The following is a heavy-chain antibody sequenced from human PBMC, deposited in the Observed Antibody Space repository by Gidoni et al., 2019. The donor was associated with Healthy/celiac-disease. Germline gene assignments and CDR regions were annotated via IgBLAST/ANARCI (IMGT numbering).Heavy chain of an antibody. CDR1: GFTFSSYS. CDR3: ARVNGRVVPAAIGWFDP. D-gene: IGHD2-2*01. CDR2: ISSSSSTI. Sequence: EVQLLESGGGLVQPGGSLRLSCATSGFTFSSYSMNWVRQAPGQGLEGVSYISSSSSTIYYADSVKGRFTISRDNAKNSLYLQMNSLRDEDTAVYYCARVNGRVVPAAIGWFDPWGQGTLVTVSS. V-gene: IGHV3-48*02. J-gene: IGHJ5*02.